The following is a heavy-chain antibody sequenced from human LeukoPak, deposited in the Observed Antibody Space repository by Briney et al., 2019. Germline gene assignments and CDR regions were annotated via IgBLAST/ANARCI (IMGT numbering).Heavy chain of an antibody. Sequence: GGSLRLSCAASGFTVSSNYMSWVRQAPGKGLEWVSVIYSGGSTYYADSVKGRFTISRDNSKNTLYLQMNSLRAEDTAVYYCARAWWYNWNYRRDYYYYMDVWGKGTTVTVSS. J-gene: IGHJ6*03. D-gene: IGHD1-7*01. CDR2: IYSGGST. CDR1: GFTVSSNY. CDR3: ARAWWYNWNYRRDYYYYMDV. V-gene: IGHV3-66*01.